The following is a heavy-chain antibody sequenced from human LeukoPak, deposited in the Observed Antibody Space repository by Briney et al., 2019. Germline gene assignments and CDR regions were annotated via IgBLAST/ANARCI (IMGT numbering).Heavy chain of an antibody. Sequence: PGGSLRLSCAASGFTFSSYWMHWVRQTPGKGLMCVARIKSDGSTIYADSVQGRFVISRDNAKNMVYLQMNSLRDDDTAIYYCTRAITYFYGSVTYDWFDSWGQGTRVTVSS. D-gene: IGHD3-10*01. CDR2: IKSDGST. CDR3: TRAITYFYGSVTYDWFDS. V-gene: IGHV3-74*01. CDR1: GFTFSSYW. J-gene: IGHJ5*01.